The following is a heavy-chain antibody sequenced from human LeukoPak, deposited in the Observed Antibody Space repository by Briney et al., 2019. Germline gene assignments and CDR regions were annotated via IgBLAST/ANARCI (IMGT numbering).Heavy chain of an antibody. Sequence: GASVKVSCKASGFTFTSSAVQWVRQARGQRLEWIGWIVVGSGNTNYAQKFQERVTITRDMSTSTAYMELSSLRSEDTAVYYCAADRGLERDDAFDIWGQGTMVTVSS. CDR2: IVVGSGNT. V-gene: IGHV1-58*01. J-gene: IGHJ3*02. CDR3: AADRGLERDDAFDI. D-gene: IGHD1-1*01. CDR1: GFTFTSSA.